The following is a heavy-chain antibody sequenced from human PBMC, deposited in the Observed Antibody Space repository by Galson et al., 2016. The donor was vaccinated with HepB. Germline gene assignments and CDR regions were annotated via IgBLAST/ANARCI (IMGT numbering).Heavy chain of an antibody. CDR1: GFIFSDYH. CDR3: ARDLPDDSVEYFDVFDL. J-gene: IGHJ3*01. Sequence: SLRLSCAASGFIFSDYHMNWIRQAPGKGLEWNSYIRTSSNFMLYADSVRGRFPISRDNAKQSLYLQMSKRGAEDAAVYYCARDLPDDSVEYFDVFDLWGQGTMVTVSS. V-gene: IGHV3-11*01. D-gene: IGHD4-17*01. CDR2: IRTSSNFM.